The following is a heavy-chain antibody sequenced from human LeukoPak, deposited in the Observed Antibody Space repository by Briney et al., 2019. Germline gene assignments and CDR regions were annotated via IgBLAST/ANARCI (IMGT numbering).Heavy chain of an antibody. CDR1: GYSFTNYW. CDR3: ARPPAVVEMATIVGPIYY. V-gene: IGHV5-51*01. J-gene: IGHJ4*02. D-gene: IGHD5-24*01. Sequence: GESLKISCKGSGYSFTNYWISWVRQMPGKGLEWMGIIYPGDSDTRYSPSFQGQVTISADKSISTAYLQWSSLKASDTAMYYCARPPAVVEMATIVGPIYYWGQGTLVTVSS. CDR2: IYPGDSDT.